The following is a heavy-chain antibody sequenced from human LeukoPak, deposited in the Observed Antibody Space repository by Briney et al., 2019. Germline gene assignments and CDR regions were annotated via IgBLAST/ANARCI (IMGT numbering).Heavy chain of an antibody. J-gene: IGHJ4*02. CDR3: AKGSLRYFDWSYFDY. V-gene: IGHV3-30*02. CDR2: IRYDGSNR. D-gene: IGHD3-9*01. CDR1: GFTFSSYG. Sequence: GGSLRLSCAASGFTFSSYGMHWVRQAPGKGLEWVAFIRYDGSNRYYADSVKGRFTISRDNSKNTLYLQMNSLRAEDTAVYYCAKGSLRYFDWSYFDYWGQGTLVTVSS.